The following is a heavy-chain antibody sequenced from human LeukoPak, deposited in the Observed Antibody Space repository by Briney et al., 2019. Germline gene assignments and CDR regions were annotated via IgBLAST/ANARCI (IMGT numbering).Heavy chain of an antibody. Sequence: ASVKVSCKASGGTFSSYAISWVRQAPGQGLEWMGRIIPILGIANYAQKFQGRVTITADKSTSTAYMELSSLRSEDTAVYYCAREDTLVRGLGTFDIWGQGTLVTVSS. CDR3: AREDTLVRGLGTFDI. CDR2: IIPILGIA. D-gene: IGHD3-10*01. CDR1: GGTFSSYA. J-gene: IGHJ3*02. V-gene: IGHV1-69*04.